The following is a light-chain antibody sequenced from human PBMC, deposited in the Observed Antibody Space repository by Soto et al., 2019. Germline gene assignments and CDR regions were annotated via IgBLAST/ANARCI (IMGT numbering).Light chain of an antibody. CDR3: SSYTSSTTLSI. Sequence: QSVLTQPASVSGSPGQSITISCTGTSSDIGGYNYVSWYQQHPGNAPKRIIYDVTNRPSGVSNRFSGSKSGDTASLTLSGLLAEDEADYYCSSYTSSTTLSIFGGGTKLTVL. J-gene: IGLJ2*01. CDR1: SSDIGGYNY. V-gene: IGLV2-14*01. CDR2: DVT.